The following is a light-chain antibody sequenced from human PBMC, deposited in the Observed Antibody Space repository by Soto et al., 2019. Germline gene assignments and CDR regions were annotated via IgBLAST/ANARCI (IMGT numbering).Light chain of an antibody. CDR1: GSNIGAGYE. Sequence: QSVLTQPPSVSEAPGQRVTISFTGSGSNIGAGYEAHWYQQVPGTAPKLLIYENNNRPSGVPDRFSGSKSGTSASLAITGLQAEDEDEYYCQSYASSLSGYVFGTGTKLTVL. J-gene: IGLJ1*01. V-gene: IGLV1-40*01. CDR2: ENN. CDR3: QSYASSLSGYV.